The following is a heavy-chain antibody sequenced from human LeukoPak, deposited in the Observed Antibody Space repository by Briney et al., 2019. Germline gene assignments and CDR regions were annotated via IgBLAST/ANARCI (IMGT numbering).Heavy chain of an antibody. J-gene: IGHJ5*02. Sequence: SETLSLTCTVSGGSISRGSYYWSWIRQPAGKGLEWIGRIYTSGSTNYNPSLKSRVTISVETSKNQSSLKVRSMTAADTAVYYCARVPGVYYDRLTGYGSGWFDPWGQGTLVTVSS. CDR2: IYTSGST. V-gene: IGHV4-61*02. CDR1: GGSISRGSYY. CDR3: ARVPGVYYDRLTGYGSGWFDP. D-gene: IGHD3-9*01.